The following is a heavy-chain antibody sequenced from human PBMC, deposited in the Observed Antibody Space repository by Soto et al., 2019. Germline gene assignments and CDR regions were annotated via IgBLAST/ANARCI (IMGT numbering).Heavy chain of an antibody. CDR2: ISGSGGST. Sequence: EVQLLESGGGLVQPGGSLRLSCAASGFTFSNYAMSWVRQAPGKGLEWVSAISGSGGSTYYADSVMGRFTISRDTSKNTLYLQMNSLRVEDTAVYYCAIGPRPVRSYSDYWGQGTLVTVSS. J-gene: IGHJ4*02. D-gene: IGHD3-10*01. CDR3: AIGPRPVRSYSDY. CDR1: GFTFSNYA. V-gene: IGHV3-23*01.